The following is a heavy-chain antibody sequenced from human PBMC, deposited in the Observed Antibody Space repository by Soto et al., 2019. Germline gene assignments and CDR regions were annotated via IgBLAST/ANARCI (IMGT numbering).Heavy chain of an antibody. J-gene: IGHJ3*02. Sequence: SVKVSCKASGGTFSSYAISWVRQAPGQGLEWMGGIIPIFGTANYAQKFQGRVTITADESTSTAYMELSSLRSEDTAVYYCAREGYYYDSSGDLTFDIWGQGTMVTVSS. CDR1: GGTFSSYA. CDR2: IIPIFGTA. V-gene: IGHV1-69*13. D-gene: IGHD3-22*01. CDR3: AREGYYYDSSGDLTFDI.